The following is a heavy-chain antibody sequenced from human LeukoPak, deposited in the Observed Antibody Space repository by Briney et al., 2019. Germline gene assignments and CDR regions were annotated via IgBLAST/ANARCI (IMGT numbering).Heavy chain of an antibody. D-gene: IGHD3-16*02. Sequence: GGSLRLSCAASGFTFSSYSMNWVRQAPGKGLEWVSSISSSGSTIYYADSVKGRFTISRDNAKNSLYLQMNSLRAEDTAVYYCARANFYVWGSYRQNYYYYMDVWGKGTTVTISS. CDR1: GFTFSSYS. V-gene: IGHV3-48*04. CDR3: ARANFYVWGSYRQNYYYYMDV. J-gene: IGHJ6*03. CDR2: ISSSGSTI.